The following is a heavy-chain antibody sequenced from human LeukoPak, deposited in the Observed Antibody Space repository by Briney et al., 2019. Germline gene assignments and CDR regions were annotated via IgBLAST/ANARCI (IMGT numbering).Heavy chain of an antibody. Sequence: GGSLRLSCAASGFTFSSYDMHWVRQAPGKGLEWVSGISYNSDTIAYADSVKGRFTISRDNAKSSLYLQMNSLRAEDTALYYCAKDYCGGDCYSGWYFDLWGRGTLVTVSS. J-gene: IGHJ2*01. D-gene: IGHD2-21*02. CDR2: ISYNSDTI. CDR3: AKDYCGGDCYSGWYFDL. V-gene: IGHV3-9*01. CDR1: GFTFSSYD.